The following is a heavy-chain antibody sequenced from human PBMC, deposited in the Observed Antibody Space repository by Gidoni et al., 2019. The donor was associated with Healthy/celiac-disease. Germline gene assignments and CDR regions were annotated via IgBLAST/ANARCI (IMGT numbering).Heavy chain of an antibody. CDR3: ARHPPGSIAAAVLSLGHYAFDI. CDR1: GYSFNSYW. J-gene: IGHJ3*02. CDR2: IYPGDSDT. V-gene: IGHV5-51*01. D-gene: IGHD6-13*01. Sequence: EVQLVQSGAEVKKPGESLKISCKGSGYSFNSYWIGWVRQMPGKGLEWMGIIYPGDSDTRYSPSFQGQVTISADKSISTAYLQWSSLKASDTAMYYCARHPPGSIAAAVLSLGHYAFDIWGQGTMVTVSS.